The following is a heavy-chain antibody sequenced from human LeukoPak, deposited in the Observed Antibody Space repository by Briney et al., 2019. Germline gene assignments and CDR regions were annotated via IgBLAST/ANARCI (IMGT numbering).Heavy chain of an antibody. D-gene: IGHD3-22*01. CDR2: INPKNGGT. Sequence: ASVKVSCKASGYTFTDYYMHWVRQGPGQRLEWMGWINPKNGGTTYALKFQGRVTMTGDTSLSTAYMELSRLTSDDTAVYYCARDLFDSSGYRFDYWGQGTLVTVSS. CDR1: GYTFTDYY. V-gene: IGHV1-2*02. J-gene: IGHJ4*02. CDR3: ARDLFDSSGYRFDY.